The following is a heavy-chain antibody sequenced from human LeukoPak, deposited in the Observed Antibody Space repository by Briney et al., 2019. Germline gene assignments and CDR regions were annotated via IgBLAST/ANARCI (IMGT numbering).Heavy chain of an antibody. CDR3: ARDKGVWGILQIPEY. J-gene: IGHJ4*02. D-gene: IGHD3-16*01. V-gene: IGHV3-7*03. CDR2: IKPDGSEK. Sequence: GGSLRLSCAASGFTFSSSWMSWVRQAPGKGLEWVANIKPDGSEKYYVDTVKGRFAISRDNAKRSLFLQMNSLRAEDTAVYYCARDKGVWGILQIPEYWGQGTLVTVSS. CDR1: GFTFSSSW.